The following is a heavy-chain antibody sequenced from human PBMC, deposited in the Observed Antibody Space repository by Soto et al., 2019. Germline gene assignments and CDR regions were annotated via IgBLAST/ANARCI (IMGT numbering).Heavy chain of an antibody. D-gene: IGHD4-17*01. CDR2: IYYSGST. J-gene: IGHJ6*02. CDR1: GGSISSYY. V-gene: IGHV4-59*01. CDR3: ARDTAYYYYGMDV. Sequence: SETLSLTCTVSGGSISSYYWSWIRQPPGKGLEWIGYIYYSGSTSYNPSLKSRVTISVDTSKNQFSPKLSSVTAADTAVYYCARDTAYYYYGMDVWGQGTTVTVSS.